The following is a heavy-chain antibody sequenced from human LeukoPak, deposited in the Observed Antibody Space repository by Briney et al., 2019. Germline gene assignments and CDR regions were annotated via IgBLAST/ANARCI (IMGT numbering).Heavy chain of an antibody. V-gene: IGHV3-30*18. J-gene: IGHJ4*02. CDR2: ISYDGSNK. CDR3: AKAGGGSYGYVKRYYFDY. CDR1: GFTFSSYG. D-gene: IGHD5-18*01. Sequence: GGSLRLSCAASGFTFSSYGMHWVRQAPGKGLEWVAVISYDGSNKYYADSVKGRFTISRDNSKNTLYLQMNSLRAEDTAVYHCAKAGGGSYGYVKRYYFDYWGQGTLVTVSS.